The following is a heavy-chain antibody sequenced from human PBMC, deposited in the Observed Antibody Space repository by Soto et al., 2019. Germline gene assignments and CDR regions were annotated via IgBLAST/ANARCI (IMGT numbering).Heavy chain of an antibody. D-gene: IGHD2-15*01. Sequence: SETLSFTCTVSGGSIYRSGYYWGWIRQPPGRGLEWIGNIDYNGVTYSNPSLKSRVTISRDTSKNQFSLKLTSVTAADTALYYCGKVLVGATGHTDSDSWGPGTLVTVSS. J-gene: IGHJ4*02. CDR2: IDYNGVT. V-gene: IGHV4-39*01. CDR1: GGSIYRSGYY. CDR3: GKVLVGATGHTDSDS.